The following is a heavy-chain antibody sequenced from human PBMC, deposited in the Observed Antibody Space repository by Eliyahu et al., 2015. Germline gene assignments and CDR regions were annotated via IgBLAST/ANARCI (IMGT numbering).Heavy chain of an antibody. Sequence: QVQLVESGGGVVQPGRSLRLSCAAXGFPFXDYAFHWVXQAPGKGLEWLAFISYDAINKYYADPVQGRFTISRDDSKTTLYLQMNSLRPEDTAVYYCARETPEYTYAYGYWGQGTLVTVSS. V-gene: IGHV3-30*16. J-gene: IGHJ4*02. CDR1: GFPFXDYA. CDR2: ISYDAINK. CDR3: ARETPEYTYAYGY. D-gene: IGHD5-18*01.